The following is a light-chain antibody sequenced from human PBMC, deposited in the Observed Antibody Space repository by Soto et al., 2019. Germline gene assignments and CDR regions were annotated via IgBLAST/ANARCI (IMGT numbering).Light chain of an antibody. Sequence: DLQMTQSPSSLSASVGDRVTITCRASQSISSYLNWYQQKPGKAPKLLIYAASSLQSGVPSRFSGSGSGTDFTLTISSLQPEDFATYYCQQSYSTPRTFGQGTKEEIK. CDR1: QSISSY. J-gene: IGKJ1*01. CDR2: AAS. CDR3: QQSYSTPRT. V-gene: IGKV1-39*01.